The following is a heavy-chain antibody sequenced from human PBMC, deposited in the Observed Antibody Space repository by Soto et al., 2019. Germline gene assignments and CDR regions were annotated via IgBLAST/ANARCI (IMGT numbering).Heavy chain of an antibody. J-gene: IGHJ4*02. CDR1: GITFTGYA. CDR2: VSYDGSNK. Sequence: GGSLRLSCTVSGITFTGYALHWVRQAPGKGLEWVALVSYDGSNKYFADSVQGRFTISRDNSKNTVSLQMTGLRHVDTAMYYCANLSGGGGTLSLFDYWGQGALVTVS. D-gene: IGHD1-26*01. CDR3: ANLSGGGGTLSLFDY. V-gene: IGHV3-30*04.